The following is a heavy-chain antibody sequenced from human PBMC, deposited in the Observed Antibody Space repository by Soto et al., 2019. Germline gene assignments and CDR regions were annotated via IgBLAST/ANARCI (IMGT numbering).Heavy chain of an antibody. Sequence: GGSLRLSCAASGFTFSSYGMHWVRQAPGKGLEWVAVISYDGSNKYYADSVKGRFTISRDNSKNTLYLQMNSLRAEDTAVYYCAKGRPVTTNVVGFDYWGQGTLVTVSS. V-gene: IGHV3-30*18. D-gene: IGHD4-17*01. CDR2: ISYDGSNK. J-gene: IGHJ4*02. CDR1: GFTFSSYG. CDR3: AKGRPVTTNVVGFDY.